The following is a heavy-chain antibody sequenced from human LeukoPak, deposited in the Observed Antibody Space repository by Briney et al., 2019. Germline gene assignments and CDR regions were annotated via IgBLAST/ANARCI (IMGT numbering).Heavy chain of an antibody. Sequence: PGGSLRLSCAASGFTFSSYAMSWVRQAPGEGLEWVSAISGSGGSTYYADSVKGRFTISRDNSKNTLYLQMNSLRAEDAAAYYCAKDREATTVTTFLDYWGQGTLVTVSP. D-gene: IGHD4-17*01. CDR3: AKDREATTVTTFLDY. CDR2: ISGSGGST. V-gene: IGHV3-23*01. CDR1: GFTFSSYA. J-gene: IGHJ4*02.